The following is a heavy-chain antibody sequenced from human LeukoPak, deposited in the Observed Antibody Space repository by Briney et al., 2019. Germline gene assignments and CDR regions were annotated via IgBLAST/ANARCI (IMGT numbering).Heavy chain of an antibody. V-gene: IGHV4-39*01. CDR2: IFYSGST. Sequence: PSETLSLTCTVSGGSISSDTYYWGWICQPPGKGLEWVGSIFYSGSTYYNPSLKSRVAISVDTSKNQFSLKLTSVTAADTAAYYCARHQRPNYYDRSGPPDYWGQGTLVTVSS. CDR1: GGSISSDTYY. D-gene: IGHD3-22*01. J-gene: IGHJ4*02. CDR3: ARHQRPNYYDRSGPPDY.